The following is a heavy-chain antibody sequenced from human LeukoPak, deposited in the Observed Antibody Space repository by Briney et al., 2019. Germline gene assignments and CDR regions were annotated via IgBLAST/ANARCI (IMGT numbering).Heavy chain of an antibody. CDR1: GGSISSYY. CDR3: ARNKKFGYCSGGSCLGVAFDI. Sequence: PSETLSLTCTVSGGSISSYYWSWIRQPPGKGLEWIGYIYYSGSTNYNPSLKSRVTISVDTSKNQFSLKLSSVTAADTAVYYCARNKKFGYCSGGSCLGVAFDIWGQGTMVTVSS. J-gene: IGHJ3*02. CDR2: IYYSGST. V-gene: IGHV4-59*01. D-gene: IGHD2-15*01.